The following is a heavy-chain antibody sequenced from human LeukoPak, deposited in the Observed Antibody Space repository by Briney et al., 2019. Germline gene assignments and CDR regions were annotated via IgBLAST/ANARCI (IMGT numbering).Heavy chain of an antibody. V-gene: IGHV1-8*01. CDR3: ARAQTNYDILTGYYEFED. CDR1: GYTFTSDD. D-gene: IGHD3-9*01. Sequence: GASVTVSCKASGYTFTSDDINWVRQATGQGLEWMGWMSPKSGNTGYAQKFQGRVTMTKNTSISTAYMELSSLRSEDTAVYYCARAQTNYDILTGYYEFEDWGQGTLVTVSS. CDR2: MSPKSGNT. J-gene: IGHJ4*02.